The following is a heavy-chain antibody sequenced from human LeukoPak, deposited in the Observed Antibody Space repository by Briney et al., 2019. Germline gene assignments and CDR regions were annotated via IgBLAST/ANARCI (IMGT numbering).Heavy chain of an antibody. CDR1: GGSISSGGYS. CDR3: AREKVLTDVKDPGWFDP. Sequence: SETLSLTCAVSGGSISSGGYSWSWIRQPPGKGLEWIEYIYHSGSTYYNPSLKSRVTISVDRSKNQFSLKLSSVTAADTAVYYCAREKVLTDVKDPGWFDPWGQGTLVTVSS. V-gene: IGHV4-30-2*01. CDR2: IYHSGST. D-gene: IGHD3-9*01. J-gene: IGHJ5*02.